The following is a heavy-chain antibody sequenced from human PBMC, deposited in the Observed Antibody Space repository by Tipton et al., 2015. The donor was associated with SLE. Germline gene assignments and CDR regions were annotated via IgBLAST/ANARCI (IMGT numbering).Heavy chain of an antibody. CDR2: VYHTGVT. V-gene: IGHV4-31*03. CDR3: ATEGPHGYGAPSY. CDR1: GDSIIIGGYY. Sequence: TLSLTCTVSGDSIIIGGYYWTWIRQHPVKGLEWIGYVYHTGVTYYNPSLKSRVTMSVDTSKNHFSLNLTSVTAADTAVYYCATEGPHGYGAPSYWGQGTLVTVSS. D-gene: IGHD4/OR15-4a*01. J-gene: IGHJ4*02.